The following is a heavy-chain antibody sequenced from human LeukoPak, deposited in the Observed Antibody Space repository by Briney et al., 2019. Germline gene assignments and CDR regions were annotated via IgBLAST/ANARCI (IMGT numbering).Heavy chain of an antibody. D-gene: IGHD3-10*01. CDR2: IHTSGSP. V-gene: IGHV4-4*07. CDR3: ARDLGSGSYYGYFDY. CDR1: GGSIRNYY. Sequence: SETLSLTCTVSGGSIRNYYWNWIRQPAGKGLEWIGRIHTSGSPNYNPSLKSRVTMSIDTSKNRFSLKLSSVTAADTAVYYCARDLGSGSYYGYFDYWGQGTLVTVSS. J-gene: IGHJ4*02.